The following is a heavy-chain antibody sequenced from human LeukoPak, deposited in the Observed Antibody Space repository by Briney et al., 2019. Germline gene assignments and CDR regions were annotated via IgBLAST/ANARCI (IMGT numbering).Heavy chain of an antibody. J-gene: IGHJ6*03. CDR2: IYYSGST. CDR3: ARAPQGFHYYYYIDV. CDR1: GGSISSYY. V-gene: IGHV4-59*01. Sequence: PSETLSLTCTVSGGSISSYYWSWIRQPPGKGLEWIGYIYYSGSTNYNPSLKSRVTISVDTSKNQFSLKLSSVTAADTAVYYCARAPQGFHYYYYIDVWGKGTTVTVSS. D-gene: IGHD2-21*01.